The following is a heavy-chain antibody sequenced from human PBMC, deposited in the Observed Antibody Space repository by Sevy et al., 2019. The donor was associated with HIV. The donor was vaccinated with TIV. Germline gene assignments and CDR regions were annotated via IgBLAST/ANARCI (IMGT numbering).Heavy chain of an antibody. J-gene: IGHJ4*02. CDR1: GFTFGDYA. Sequence: GGSLRLSCTTSGFTFGDYAVNWVRQAPGKGLEWVAFLRSKADGGTLDHAASVKGRFTISRDDSKSIAYLQMNDLTTGDTGVYYCTRWKGAHSIFDYWGQGATVTVSS. V-gene: IGHV3-49*04. D-gene: IGHD1-1*01. CDR2: LRSKADGGTL. CDR3: TRWKGAHSIFDY.